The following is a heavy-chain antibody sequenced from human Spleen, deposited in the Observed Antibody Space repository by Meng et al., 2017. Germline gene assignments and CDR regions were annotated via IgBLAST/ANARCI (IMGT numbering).Heavy chain of an antibody. J-gene: IGHJ4*02. CDR1: GYNFPDYW. V-gene: IGHV1-2*06. Sequence: VRSGAEVKKPGASVKGSCKPSGYNFPDYWLHWVRRAPGQGLEWMGRIDPKSGDTHYAQRFQGRVTMTGDTSISTAYMELSGLRSDDTAMYYCARDEDISAAGKLFGDYWGQGTLVTVSS. CDR2: IDPKSGDT. D-gene: IGHD6-13*01. CDR3: ARDEDISAAGKLFGDY.